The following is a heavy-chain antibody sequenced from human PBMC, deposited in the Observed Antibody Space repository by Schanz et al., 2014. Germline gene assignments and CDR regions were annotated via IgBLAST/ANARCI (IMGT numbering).Heavy chain of an antibody. CDR1: GYTFTSYG. V-gene: IGHV1-18*01. D-gene: IGHD1-1*01. Sequence: QVQLVQSGAEVKKPGASVKVSCKASGYTFTSYGISWVRQAPGQGLEWMGWISADNGNTNYAQKFQGRVTMTRDTSSTTAYMELNSLRSDDTAVYYCVRELSGGTFDYWGQGTLVTVSS. CDR2: ISADNGNT. J-gene: IGHJ4*02. CDR3: VRELSGGTFDY.